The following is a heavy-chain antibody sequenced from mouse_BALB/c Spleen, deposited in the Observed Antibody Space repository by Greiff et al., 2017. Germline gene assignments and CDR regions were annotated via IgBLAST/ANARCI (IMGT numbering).Heavy chain of an antibody. CDR2: ISSGGST. CDR1: GFTFSSYA. CDR3: AREDGNHFDY. Sequence: EVKVVESGGGLVKPGGSLKLSCAASGFTFSSYAMSWVRQTPEKRLEWVASISSGGSTYYPDSVKGRFTISRDNARNILYLQMSSLRSEDTAMYYCAREDGNHFDYWGQGTTLTVSS. D-gene: IGHD2-1*01. V-gene: IGHV5-6-5*01. J-gene: IGHJ2*01.